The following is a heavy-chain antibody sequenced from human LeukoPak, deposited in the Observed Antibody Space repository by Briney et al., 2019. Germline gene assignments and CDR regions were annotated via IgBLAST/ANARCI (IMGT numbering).Heavy chain of an antibody. CDR2: ISYDGSNK. J-gene: IGHJ3*02. V-gene: IGHV3-30-3*01. CDR3: ARDAFEDIVVVPAAFDI. D-gene: IGHD2-2*01. CDR1: GFTFSSYA. Sequence: GGSLRLSCAASGFTFSSYAMHWVRQAPGKGLEWVAVISYDGSNKYYADSVKGRFTISRDNSKNTLYLQMNSLRAEDTAVYYCARDAFEDIVVVPAAFDIWGQGTMVTVSS.